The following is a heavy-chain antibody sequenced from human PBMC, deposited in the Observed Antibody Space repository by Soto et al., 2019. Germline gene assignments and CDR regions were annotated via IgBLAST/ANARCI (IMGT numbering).Heavy chain of an antibody. CDR3: AREGVAPYYYYGMDV. Sequence: VSVKVSCKASGYTFTRSGISWVRQAPGQGLEWMGWISTYNGDTNYAQTFQGRVTMTTDTSTSTVHMEVRSLRSDDVAVYYCAREGVAPYYYYGMDVWGQGTPVTVSS. J-gene: IGHJ6*02. V-gene: IGHV1-18*03. CDR2: ISTYNGDT. D-gene: IGHD5-12*01. CDR1: GYTFTRSG.